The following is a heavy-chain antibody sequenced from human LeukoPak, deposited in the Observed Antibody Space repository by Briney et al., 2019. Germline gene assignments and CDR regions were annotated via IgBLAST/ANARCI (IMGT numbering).Heavy chain of an antibody. CDR1: GFTFSSYA. D-gene: IGHD6-13*01. CDR2: ISGSGGST. CDR3: AKDSSSWFFVRIEFDP. Sequence: GGSLRLSCAASGFTFSSYAMSWVRQAPGKGLEWVSAISGSGGSTYYADSVKGRFTISRDNSKNTLYLQMNSLRAEDTAVYYCAKDSSSWFFVRIEFDPWGQGTLVTVSS. V-gene: IGHV3-23*01. J-gene: IGHJ5*02.